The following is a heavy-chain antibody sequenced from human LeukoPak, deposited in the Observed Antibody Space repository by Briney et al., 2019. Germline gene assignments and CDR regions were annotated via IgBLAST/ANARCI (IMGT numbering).Heavy chain of an antibody. V-gene: IGHV3-11*01. CDR3: ARRRDFIDY. Sequence: PGESLRLSCAASGFTLSDYYMSWFRQAPGKGLEWVSYSSSSGSTIYYADSVKGRFAISRDNAKNPPYLQMNSLRAADTAVYYCARRRDFIDYWGQGTLVTVSS. CDR1: GFTLSDYY. D-gene: IGHD3/OR15-3a*01. J-gene: IGHJ4*02. CDR2: SSSSGSTI.